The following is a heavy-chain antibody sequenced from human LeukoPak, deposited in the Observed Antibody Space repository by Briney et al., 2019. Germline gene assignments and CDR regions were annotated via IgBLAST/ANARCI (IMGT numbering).Heavy chain of an antibody. V-gene: IGHV3-48*03. J-gene: IGHJ4*02. Sequence: GGSLRLSCAASGFTFSSYEMNWVRQAPGKGREWVSYIISGGSNKYYADSVKGRFTIYRDNAKNSLYLQMNSLRTEDTAVYYGAREHYDILTGYYRDFDYWGQGTLVTVSS. D-gene: IGHD3-9*01. CDR1: GFTFSSYE. CDR3: AREHYDILTGYYRDFDY. CDR2: IISGGSNK.